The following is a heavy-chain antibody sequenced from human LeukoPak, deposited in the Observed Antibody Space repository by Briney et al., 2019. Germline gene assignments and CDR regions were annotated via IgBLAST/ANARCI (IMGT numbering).Heavy chain of an antibody. D-gene: IGHD2-2*01. CDR1: GFTFSSYA. J-gene: IGHJ4*02. V-gene: IGHV3-64D*06. CDR2: ISSNGGST. CDR3: VKDPSPEVVPAVMDY. Sequence: GGSLRLSCSASGFTFSSYAMHWVRQAPGKGLEYVSAISSNGGSTYYADSVKGRFTISRDNSKDTLYLQMSSLRAEDTAVYYCVKDPSPEVVPAVMDYWGQGTLVTVSS.